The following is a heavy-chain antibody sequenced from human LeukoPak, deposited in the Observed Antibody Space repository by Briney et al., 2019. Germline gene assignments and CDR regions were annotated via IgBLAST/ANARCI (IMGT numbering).Heavy chain of an antibody. J-gene: IGHJ4*02. CDR3: ARSPSSGIARADY. V-gene: IGHV1-69*02. CDR1: GYTFTSYT. Sequence: AAVKVSCKASGYTFTSYTISWVRQAPGQGLEWVGRIIPILGIANYAQKFQGRVTITADKSTSTAYMELSSLRSEDTAVYYCARSPSSGIARADYWGQGTLVTVSS. D-gene: IGHD6-25*01. CDR2: IIPILGIA.